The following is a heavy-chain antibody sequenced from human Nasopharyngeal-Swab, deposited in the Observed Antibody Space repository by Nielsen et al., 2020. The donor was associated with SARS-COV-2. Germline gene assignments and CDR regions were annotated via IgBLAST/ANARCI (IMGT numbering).Heavy chain of an antibody. CDR3: ARDSDYYDGVALLWYFDY. D-gene: IGHD3-22*01. Sequence: VRQAPGKGLEWVSSISSSSSYIYYADSVKGRFTISRDNAKNSLYLQMYSLRAEDTAVYYCARDSDYYDGVALLWYFDYWGQGTLVTVSS. CDR2: ISSSSSYI. J-gene: IGHJ4*02. V-gene: IGHV3-21*01.